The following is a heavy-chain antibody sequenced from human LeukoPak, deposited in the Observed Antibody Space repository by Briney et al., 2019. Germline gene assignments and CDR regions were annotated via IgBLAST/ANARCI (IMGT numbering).Heavy chain of an antibody. CDR2: IYHSGST. Sequence: SETLSLTCAVSGYSISSGYYCGWIRQPPGKGLEWIGSIYHSGSTYYNPSLKSRVTISVDTSKNQFSLKLSSVTAADTAVYYCARHRATPPSHFDYWGQGTLVTVSS. D-gene: IGHD5-12*01. CDR3: ARHRATPPSHFDY. CDR1: GYSISSGYY. V-gene: IGHV4-38-2*01. J-gene: IGHJ4*02.